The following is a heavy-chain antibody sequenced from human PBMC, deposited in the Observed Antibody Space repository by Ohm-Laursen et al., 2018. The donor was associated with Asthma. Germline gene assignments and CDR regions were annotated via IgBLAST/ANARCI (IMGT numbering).Heavy chain of an antibody. CDR2: VFDSGST. Sequence: SETLSLTCTVSGGSISSFNWSWIRQPPGKGLEWIGYVFDSGSTHYNPSLKSRVTISVDTSKKQFYLKLSSVTAADTAVYYCARVGFFETSAYFETFDPWGRGTLVTVSS. CDR3: ARVGFFETSAYFETFDP. V-gene: IGHV4-59*01. CDR1: GGSISSFN. D-gene: IGHD5-12*01. J-gene: IGHJ5*02.